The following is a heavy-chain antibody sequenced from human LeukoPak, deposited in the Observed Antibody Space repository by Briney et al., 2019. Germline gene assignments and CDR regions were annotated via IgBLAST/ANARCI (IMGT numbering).Heavy chain of an antibody. CDR2: IYYGGST. CDR1: GGSISSYY. CDR3: ARNRDGYNSFDY. J-gene: IGHJ4*02. V-gene: IGHV4-59*08. D-gene: IGHD5-24*01. Sequence: SETLSLTCTVSGGSISSYYWSWIRQPPGKGLEWIGYIYYGGSTNYNPSLKSRVTISVDTSKNQFSLKLSSVTAADTAVYYCARNRDGYNSFDYWGQGTLVTVSS.